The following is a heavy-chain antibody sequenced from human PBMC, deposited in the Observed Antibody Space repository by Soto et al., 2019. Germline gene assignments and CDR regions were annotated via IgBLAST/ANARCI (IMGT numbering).Heavy chain of an antibody. V-gene: IGHV4-34*01. Sequence: QVQLQQWGAGLLQPSETLSLTCAVYGGSFSGYYWSWIRQPPGKGLEWIGEINHSGSTNYNPSLKSRVTISVDTSKNQFSLKLSSVTAADTAVYYCARVLGYCSSTSCYEMDYYYYMDVWGKGTTVTVSS. CDR1: GGSFSGYY. CDR3: ARVLGYCSSTSCYEMDYYYYMDV. J-gene: IGHJ6*03. CDR2: INHSGST. D-gene: IGHD2-2*01.